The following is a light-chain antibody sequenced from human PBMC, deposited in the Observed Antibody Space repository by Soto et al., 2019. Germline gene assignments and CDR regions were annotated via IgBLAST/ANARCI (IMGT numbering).Light chain of an antibody. J-gene: IGKJ1*01. CDR1: QSVTSNY. V-gene: IGKV3-20*01. CDR2: DTS. CDR3: QQYGNSPWT. Sequence: IVLTQSPGTLSLSPGERATLSCRASQSVTSNYLAWYQQKPGQAPRLLMYDTSSRATGIPDRFSGSGSGTDFTLTISRLEPEDFAVYHCQQYGNSPWTFGQGTKVEIK.